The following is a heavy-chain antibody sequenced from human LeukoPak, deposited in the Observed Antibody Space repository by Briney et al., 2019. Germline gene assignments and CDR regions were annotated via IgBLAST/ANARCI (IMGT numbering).Heavy chain of an antibody. CDR2: INTNTGNP. Sequence: ASVKVSCKASGYTFTSYAMNWVRQAPGQGLEWMGWINTNTGNPTYAQGFIGRFVFSLDTSVSTAYLQISSLKAEDTAVYYCARELYYYDSSGYSNWFDPWGQGTLVTVSS. V-gene: IGHV7-4-1*02. J-gene: IGHJ5*02. CDR1: GYTFTSYA. D-gene: IGHD3-22*01. CDR3: ARELYYYDSSGYSNWFDP.